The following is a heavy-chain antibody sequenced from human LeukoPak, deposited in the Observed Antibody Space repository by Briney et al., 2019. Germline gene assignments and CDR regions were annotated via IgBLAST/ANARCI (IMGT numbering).Heavy chain of an antibody. V-gene: IGHV3-7*01. Sequence: GGSLRLSCAASGFTFSSFCMSWVRQAPGKGLEWVANIKEDGSEKYYVDSVKGRFTISRDNAKNSLFLQMNSLRAEDTAVYYCAGDLGGDYDYWGQGTLVTVSS. CDR2: IKEDGSEK. D-gene: IGHD2-21*02. J-gene: IGHJ4*02. CDR1: GFTFSSFC. CDR3: AGDLGGDYDY.